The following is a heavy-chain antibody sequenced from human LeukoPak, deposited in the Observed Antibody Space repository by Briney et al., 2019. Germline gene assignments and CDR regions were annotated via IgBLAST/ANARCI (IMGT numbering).Heavy chain of an antibody. D-gene: IGHD1/OR15-1a*01. CDR1: GFTVSSNF. Sequence: GGSLRLSCAASGFTVSSNFMSWVRQAPGKGPEWVSVIYSGGTTYYADSVKDRFTISRDNSKNTLYLQMNSLRAEDTAVYYCARDGYGNNYMDVWGKGPRSPSP. J-gene: IGHJ6*03. CDR2: IYSGGTT. V-gene: IGHV3-53*01. CDR3: ARDGYGNNYMDV.